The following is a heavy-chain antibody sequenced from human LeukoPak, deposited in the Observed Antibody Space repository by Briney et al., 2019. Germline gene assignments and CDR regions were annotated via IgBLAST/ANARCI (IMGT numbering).Heavy chain of an antibody. CDR3: ASAQYSSSWAFDD. Sequence: PSETLSLTCTVSGGSISSYYWSWIRQPAGKGLEWIGRIYGSETTNYNPSLKSRVTMSVDTSKNQFSLKLSSVTAADTAVYYCASAQYSSSWAFDDWGQGTLVTVSS. V-gene: IGHV4-4*07. D-gene: IGHD6-6*01. J-gene: IGHJ4*02. CDR2: IYGSETT. CDR1: GGSISSYY.